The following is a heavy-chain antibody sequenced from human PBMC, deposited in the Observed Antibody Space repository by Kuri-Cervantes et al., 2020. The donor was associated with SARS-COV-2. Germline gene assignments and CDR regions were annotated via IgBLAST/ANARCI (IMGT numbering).Heavy chain of an antibody. V-gene: IGHV4-39*01. D-gene: IGHD1-7*01. J-gene: IGHJ6*02. CDR1: GASISSNTYY. Sequence: ESLKISCSVSGASISSNTYYWGWIRQPPGKGLEWIGSVSYTGNTYLNPSLKSRVTISVHTSKTQFSLNLSSVTVAGTAVYYCARQVELSLDEYGMDIWGQGTTVTVSS. CDR3: ARQVELSLDEYGMDI. CDR2: VSYTGNT.